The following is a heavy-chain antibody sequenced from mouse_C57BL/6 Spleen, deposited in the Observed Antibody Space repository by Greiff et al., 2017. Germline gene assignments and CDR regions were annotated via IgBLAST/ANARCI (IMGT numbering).Heavy chain of an antibody. D-gene: IGHD1-1*01. CDR2: IYPGSGST. V-gene: IGHV1-55*01. Sequence: VQLQQPGAELVKPGASVKMSCKASGYTFTSYWITWVKQRPGQGLEWIGDIYPGSGSTNYNEKFKSKATLTVDKSSSTAYMQLSSLTSEDCAVYYCARSYYYGSSYPFDYWGQGTTLTVSS. CDR1: GYTFTSYW. J-gene: IGHJ2*01. CDR3: ARSYYYGSSYPFDY.